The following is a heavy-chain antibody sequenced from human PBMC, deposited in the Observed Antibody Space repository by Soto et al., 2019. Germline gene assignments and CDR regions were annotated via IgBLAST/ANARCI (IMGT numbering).Heavy chain of an antibody. D-gene: IGHD6-19*01. Sequence: QLQLQESGPGLVKPSETLSLTCTVSGGSISSSSYYWGWIRQPPGKGLEWIGSIYYSGSTYYNPSLMSRVTISVDTSKNQFSLKLSSVTVADTAVYHCACRWYSLAWYLSRYFHLWGRGTLVTVSS. CDR1: GGSISSSSYY. V-gene: IGHV4-39*01. J-gene: IGHJ2*01. CDR3: ACRWYSLAWYLSRYFHL. CDR2: IYYSGST.